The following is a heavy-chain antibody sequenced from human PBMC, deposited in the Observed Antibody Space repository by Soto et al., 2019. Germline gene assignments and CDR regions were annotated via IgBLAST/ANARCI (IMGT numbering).Heavy chain of an antibody. V-gene: IGHV4-61*01. CDR1: GGSVSSGSYY. D-gene: IGHD2-2*01. Sequence: SETLSLTCTVSGGSVSSGSYYWSWIRQPPGKGLEWIGYIYYSGSTNYNPSLKSRVTISVDTSKNQFSLKLSSVTAADTAVYYCARGAGLSSRVVVPAAIVRVPRVVGPDFDYWGQGTLVTVSS. CDR3: ARGAGLSSRVVVPAAIVRVPRVVGPDFDY. J-gene: IGHJ4*02. CDR2: IYYSGST.